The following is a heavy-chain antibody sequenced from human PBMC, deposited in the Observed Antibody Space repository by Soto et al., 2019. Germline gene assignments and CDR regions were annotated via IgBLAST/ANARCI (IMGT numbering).Heavy chain of an antibody. J-gene: IGHJ6*03. V-gene: IGHV1-69*02. Sequence: QVQLVQSGAEVKKPGSSVKVSCKASGGTFSSYAINWVRQAPGQGLEWMGRIVPMFGIPNFASKFQGRVTMTADRSTTTAYMELSSLRSEDTAVYYCASGPYTSSSGGYYYYYMDVWGKGTTVTVSS. CDR2: IVPMFGIP. CDR1: GGTFSSYA. CDR3: ASGPYTSSSGGYYYYYMDV. D-gene: IGHD6-6*01.